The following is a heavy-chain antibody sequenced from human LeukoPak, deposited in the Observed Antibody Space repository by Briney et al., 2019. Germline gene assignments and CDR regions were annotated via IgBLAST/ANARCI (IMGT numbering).Heavy chain of an antibody. Sequence: PGGSLRLSCAASAFSLSNYEMNWIRQPPGKGLEWIGEINHSGSTNYNPSLKSRVTISVDTSKNQFSLKLSSVTAADTAVYYCARGVAFTMVRGVIIIRAFDIWGQGTMVTVS. CDR1: AFSLSNYE. J-gene: IGHJ3*02. D-gene: IGHD3-10*01. CDR2: INHSGST. CDR3: ARGVAFTMVRGVIIIRAFDI. V-gene: IGHV4-34*01.